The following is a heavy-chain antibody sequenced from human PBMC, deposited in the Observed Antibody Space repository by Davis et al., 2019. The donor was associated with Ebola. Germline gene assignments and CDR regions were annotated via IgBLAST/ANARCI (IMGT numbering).Heavy chain of an antibody. D-gene: IGHD5-12*01. CDR2: ISAYNGNT. CDR3: ARGGQYPDIVATIMDY. V-gene: IGHV1-18*01. Sequence: ASVKVSCKASGYTFTSYGISWVRQAPGQGLEWMGWISAYNGNTNYAQKLQGRVTMTTDTSTSTAYMELRSLRSDDTAVYYCARGGQYPDIVATIMDYWGQGTLVTVSS. J-gene: IGHJ4*02. CDR1: GYTFTSYG.